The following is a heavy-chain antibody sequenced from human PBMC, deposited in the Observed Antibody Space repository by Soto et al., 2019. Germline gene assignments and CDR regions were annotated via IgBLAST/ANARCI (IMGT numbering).Heavy chain of an antibody. J-gene: IGHJ6*02. CDR1: GFTFSSYA. CDR2: ISSNGGST. CDR3: ARAQIGGVVERDYYGMDV. D-gene: IGHD2-15*01. V-gene: IGHV3-64*02. Sequence: PGGSLRLSCAASGFTFSSYAMHWVRQAPGKGLEYVSAISSNGGSTYYADSVKGRFTISRDNSKNTLYLQMGSLGAEDMAVYYCARAQIGGVVERDYYGMDVWGQGTTVTVSS.